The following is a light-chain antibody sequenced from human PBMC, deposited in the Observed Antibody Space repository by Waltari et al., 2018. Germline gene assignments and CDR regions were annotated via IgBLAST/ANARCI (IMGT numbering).Light chain of an antibody. CDR1: SGHSSNI. V-gene: IGLV4-69*01. CDR3: QTGGHGTWV. Sequence: QLVLTQSPSASASLGASVKLICTLSSGHSSNIIAWHQQQPEKGPRYLMKVNSDGSHSKGDEIPERFSGSSSAAERYLTISNLRSEDEAGYFFQTGGHGTWVFGGGTKLTVL. CDR2: VNSDGSH. J-gene: IGLJ3*02.